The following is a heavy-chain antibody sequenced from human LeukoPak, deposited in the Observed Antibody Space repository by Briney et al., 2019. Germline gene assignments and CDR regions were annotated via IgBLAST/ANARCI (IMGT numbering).Heavy chain of an antibody. D-gene: IGHD3-22*01. J-gene: IGHJ4*02. CDR2: IYSDATT. CDR1: GFTVNSNY. CDR3: ARAREMGITTGVAY. V-gene: IGHV3-53*01. Sequence: PGGSLRLSCAASGFTVNSNYMSWVRQAPGKRLECVSVIYSDATTYYADSVKGRFTISRDNSKNTVYLQMNSLRADDTAVYFCARAREMGITTGVAYWGQGTLVTVSS.